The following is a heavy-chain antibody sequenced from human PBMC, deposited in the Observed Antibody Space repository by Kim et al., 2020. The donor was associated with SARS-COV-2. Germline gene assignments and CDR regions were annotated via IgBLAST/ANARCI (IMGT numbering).Heavy chain of an antibody. V-gene: IGHV3-48*03. CDR3: ARGPNYSPFDY. D-gene: IGHD4-4*01. J-gene: IGHJ4*02. CDR1: GFTFSSYE. Sequence: GGSLRLSCTASGFTFSSYEMNWVRQAPGKGLEWVSYIIGGGTTIYYADSVRGRFTISRDNDKNSLFLQMNSLRAEDTAVYYCARGPNYSPFDYWGQGTL. CDR2: IIGGGTTI.